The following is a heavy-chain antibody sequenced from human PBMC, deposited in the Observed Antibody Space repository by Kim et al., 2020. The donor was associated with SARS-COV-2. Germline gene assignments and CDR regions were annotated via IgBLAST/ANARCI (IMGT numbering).Heavy chain of an antibody. Sequence: SETLSLTCAVYGGSFSGYYWSWIRQPPGKGLEWIGEINHSGSTNYNPSLKSRVTISVDTSKNQFSLKLSSVTAADTAVYYCARESTARDNWFDPWGQGTLVTVSS. J-gene: IGHJ5*02. V-gene: IGHV4-34*01. CDR1: GGSFSGYY. CDR3: ARESTARDNWFDP. CDR2: INHSGST.